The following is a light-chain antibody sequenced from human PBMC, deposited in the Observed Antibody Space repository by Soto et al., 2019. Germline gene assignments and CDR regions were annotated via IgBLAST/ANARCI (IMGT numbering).Light chain of an antibody. CDR3: QQYTKWPLT. Sequence: EIVMTQSPATLSVSPGETVTLSCMASQSVNSNLAWYQPKPGQAPRLLIYGASTRATGIPARFSGSRSGTECTLTISSLQSEDVAVYYCQQYTKWPLTFGQGTKVDI. V-gene: IGKV3D-15*01. CDR1: QSVNSN. J-gene: IGKJ1*01. CDR2: GAS.